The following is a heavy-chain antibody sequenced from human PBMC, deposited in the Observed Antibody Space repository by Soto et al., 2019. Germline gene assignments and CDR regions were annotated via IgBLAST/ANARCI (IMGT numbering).Heavy chain of an antibody. CDR2: ISAGGGST. J-gene: IGHJ4*02. D-gene: IGHD6-19*01. CDR1: GFTFSSFA. Sequence: GGSLRLSCAASGFTFSSFAMSWVRQAPGKGLEWVSTISAGGGSTNYADSVKGRFTISRDNSKSTLFLQMSSLRAEDAALYYCAKRLSFFSGWYYFDCWGQGTLVTVSS. CDR3: AKRLSFFSGWYYFDC. V-gene: IGHV3-23*01.